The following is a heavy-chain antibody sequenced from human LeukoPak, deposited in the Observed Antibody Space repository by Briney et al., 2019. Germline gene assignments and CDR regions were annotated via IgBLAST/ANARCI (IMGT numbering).Heavy chain of an antibody. D-gene: IGHD6-13*01. J-gene: IGHJ4*02. CDR1: GGTFSSYA. V-gene: IGHV1-69*05. CDR3: ARGTPYSSSWACLDY. Sequence: SVKVSCKASGGTFSSYAISWVRQAPGQGLEWMRGIIPIFGTANYAQKFQGRVTITTDESTSTAYMELSSLRSEDTAVYYCARGTPYSSSWACLDYWGQGTLVTVSS. CDR2: IIPIFGTA.